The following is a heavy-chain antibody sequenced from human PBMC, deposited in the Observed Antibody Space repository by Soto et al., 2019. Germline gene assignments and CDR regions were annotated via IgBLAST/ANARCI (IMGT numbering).Heavy chain of an antibody. CDR2: VHHTKGS. CDR1: ANFISKDLW. CDR3: ARAKFSNLDF. Sequence: XPTMSLAFVVFANFISKDLWWNWIRQPPGQGLEWIGEVHHTKGSLYNPALRSRVTVSADLFNSKIFLEVHSLGAADTAVYYFARAKFSNLDFWGQGTPVTVSS. J-gene: IGHJ1*01. V-gene: IGHV4-4*02. D-gene: IGHD3-3*01.